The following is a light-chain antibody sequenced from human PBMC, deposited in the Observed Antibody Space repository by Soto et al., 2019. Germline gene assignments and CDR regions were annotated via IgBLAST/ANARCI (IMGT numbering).Light chain of an antibody. J-gene: IGKJ3*01. CDR3: QHCDYLPI. CDR2: DAS. CDR1: QDISSS. Sequence: DIQMTQSPSSLSASVGDRVTITCQASQDISSSLNWYQHKPGKAPKLLIYDASILEAGVPSRFSGSGSGTDFTLTISSLQPEYVATYYCQHCDYLPIFGPGTTVDFK. V-gene: IGKV1-33*01.